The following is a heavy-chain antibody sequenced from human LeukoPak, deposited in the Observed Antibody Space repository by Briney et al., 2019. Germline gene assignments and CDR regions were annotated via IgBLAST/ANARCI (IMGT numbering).Heavy chain of an antibody. V-gene: IGHV4-39*07. CDR1: GGSISSSSYY. Sequence: KTSETLSLTCTVSGGSISSSSYYWGWIRQPPGKGLEWIGSIYYSGSTYYNPSLKSRVTISVDTSKNQFSLKLSSVTAADAAVYYCARLPVGYCSSTSCRDAFDIWGQGTMVTVSS. CDR2: IYYSGST. CDR3: ARLPVGYCSSTSCRDAFDI. D-gene: IGHD2-2*01. J-gene: IGHJ3*02.